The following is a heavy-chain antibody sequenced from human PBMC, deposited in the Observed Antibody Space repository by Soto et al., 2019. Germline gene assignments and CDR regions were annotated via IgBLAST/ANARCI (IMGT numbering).Heavy chain of an antibody. D-gene: IGHD6-19*01. J-gene: IGHJ4*02. CDR3: AMQYSSGWTSDY. CDR1: GGSIISGGYY. V-gene: IGHV4-31*03. CDR2: IYYSGST. Sequence: SETLSLTCTVSGGSIISGGYYWILIRQHPGKGLEWIGYIYYSGSTYYNPSLKSRVTISVDTSKNQFSLKLSSVTAADTAVYYCAMQYSSGWTSDYWGQGTLVTVSS.